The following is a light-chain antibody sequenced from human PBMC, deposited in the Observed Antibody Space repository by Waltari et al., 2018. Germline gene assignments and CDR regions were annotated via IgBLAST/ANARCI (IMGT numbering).Light chain of an antibody. CDR3: QQYSSHYT. CDR2: KAS. J-gene: IGKJ2*01. V-gene: IGKV1-5*03. Sequence: ITVRASQSILTWLAWYQQKPGKAPKLLIYKASNLQSGVPSRFSGSGSGTEFTLTISSLQPDDFATYYCQQYSSHYTFGQGTKLEIK. CDR1: QSILTW.